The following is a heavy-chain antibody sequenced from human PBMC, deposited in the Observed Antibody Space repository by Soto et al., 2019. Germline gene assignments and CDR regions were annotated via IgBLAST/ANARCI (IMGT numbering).Heavy chain of an antibody. D-gene: IGHD6-13*01. CDR3: ARDRKSGSWSYFDY. Sequence: SETLSLTCAVYGGSFSGYYWSWIRQPPGKGLEWIGEINHNGRTNYNPSLKSRVTKKVDTSNNQFSLKLRSVTTADTAMYYCARDRKSGSWSYFDYWGQGTLVTVS. CDR2: INHNGRT. V-gene: IGHV4-34*01. J-gene: IGHJ4*02. CDR1: GGSFSGYY.